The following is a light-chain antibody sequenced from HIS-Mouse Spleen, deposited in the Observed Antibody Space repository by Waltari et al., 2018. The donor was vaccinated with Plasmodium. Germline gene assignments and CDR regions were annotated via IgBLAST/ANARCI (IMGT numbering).Light chain of an antibody. CDR2: TAS. CDR1: QSIRSW. V-gene: IGKV1-5*03. J-gene: IGKJ1*01. CDR3: QQYNSYSWT. Sequence: DIQMTQSPSTLSASVGDRVTITCRASQSIRSWLAWDQQKPGKAPKLLIYTASSLESGVPSRFSGSGSGTEFTLTISSLQPDDFATYYCQQYNSYSWTFGQGTKVEIK.